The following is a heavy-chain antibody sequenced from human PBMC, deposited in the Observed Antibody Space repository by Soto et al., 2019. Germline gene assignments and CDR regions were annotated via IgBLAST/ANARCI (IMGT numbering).Heavy chain of an antibody. Sequence: EVQLSGSGGGLVQPGGSLRLSCAASGFTFSSYAMSWVRQAPGKGLEWVSAISGSSTSTYYADSVKCRFTIPRDNSKNTLYLQMNSLRAEDTAVYYCAKDPSSGFAMENYFDYWGQGTLVTVSS. CDR2: ISGSSTST. CDR1: GFTFSSYA. V-gene: IGHV3-23*01. CDR3: AKDPSSGFAMENYFDY. D-gene: IGHD3-10*01. J-gene: IGHJ4*02.